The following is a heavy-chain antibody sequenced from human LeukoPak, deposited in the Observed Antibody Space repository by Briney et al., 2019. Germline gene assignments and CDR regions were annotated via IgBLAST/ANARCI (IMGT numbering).Heavy chain of an antibody. CDR2: IYYSGST. CDR3: ARGGTVVNGFDY. CDR1: DGSMGTYY. Sequence: PSETLSLTCSVSDGSMGTYYWGWIRQPPGKGLEWIGYIYYSGSTTYNPSLKSRVTMSLDTSTNKFSLKLTSVTAADTAVYYCARGGTVVNGFDYWGQGTLVTVSS. D-gene: IGHD2-21*01. V-gene: IGHV4-59*01. J-gene: IGHJ4*02.